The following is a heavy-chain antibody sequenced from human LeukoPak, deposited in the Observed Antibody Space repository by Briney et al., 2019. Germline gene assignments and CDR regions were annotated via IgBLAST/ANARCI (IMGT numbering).Heavy chain of an antibody. CDR1: GGSISSGASD. V-gene: IGHV4-31*03. CDR3: ASAARQGFTMIVVPFFYFDL. D-gene: IGHD3-22*01. Sequence: SETLSLTCTVSGGSISSGASDWGWIRQHPKRGLEWVGYINHSGSTYYNPSLGSRVTMSVDTSKNQFSLKLSSVTAADSAVYYCASAARQGFTMIVVPFFYFDLWGRGTLVTVSS. J-gene: IGHJ2*01. CDR2: INHSGST.